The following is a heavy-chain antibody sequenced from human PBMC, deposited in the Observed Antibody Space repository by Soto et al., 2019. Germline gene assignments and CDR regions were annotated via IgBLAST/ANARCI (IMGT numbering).Heavy chain of an antibody. D-gene: IGHD2-2*01. CDR3: ARTDCSSSSCPSDLVGATTMDY. V-gene: IGHV3-33*01. CDR1: GFTFSTYG. CDR2: MWYDGAHE. J-gene: IGHJ4*02. Sequence: HPGGSLRLSCAASGFTFSTYGMHWVRQAPGKGLEWVAVMWYDGAHEKYADSVKGRFTISRDNSKSTLYLQMNSLRAEDTGVYYCARTDCSSSSCPSDLVGATTMDYWGQGTPVTVSS.